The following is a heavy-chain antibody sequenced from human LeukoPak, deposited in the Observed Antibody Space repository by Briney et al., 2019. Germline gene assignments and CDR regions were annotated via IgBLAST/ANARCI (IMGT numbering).Heavy chain of an antibody. CDR1: GGSFSGYY. CDR2: INHSGST. V-gene: IGHV4-34*01. CDR3: ARASSHYYDSSGYYPYFDY. D-gene: IGHD3-22*01. J-gene: IGHJ4*02. Sequence: SETLSLTCAVYGGSFSGYYWSWIRQPPGKGLEWIGEINHSGSTNYNPSLKSRVTISVGTSKNQFSLKLSSVTAADTAVYYCARASSHYYDSSGYYPYFDYWGQGTLVTVSS.